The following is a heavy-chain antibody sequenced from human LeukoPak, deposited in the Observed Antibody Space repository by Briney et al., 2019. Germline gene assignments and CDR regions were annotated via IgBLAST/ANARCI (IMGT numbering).Heavy chain of an antibody. J-gene: IGHJ4*02. CDR1: GYTFTDYL. Sequence: ASVKVSCKASGYTFTDYLIHWVRQAPGQGLEYMGWINPKSGGTEYAQKFLGRVTMTTDTSTSTASMELSRLRSDDTALYLCARDLSTSSTWELDYWGQGTLVTVSS. V-gene: IGHV1-2*02. D-gene: IGHD2/OR15-2a*01. CDR2: INPKSGGT. CDR3: ARDLSTSSTWELDY.